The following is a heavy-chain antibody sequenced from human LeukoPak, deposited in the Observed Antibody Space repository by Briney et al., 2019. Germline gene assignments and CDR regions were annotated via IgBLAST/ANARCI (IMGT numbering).Heavy chain of an antibody. D-gene: IGHD1-20*01. CDR2: ISGSGGRT. CDR3: AKALLTGTYYYYAMDV. CDR1: GITASSYA. V-gene: IGHV3-23*01. Sequence: GGSLRLSCAASGITASSYAMTWVRQAPGKGLEWVSSISGSGGRTMYADSVKGRFTISRDNSKNTLYLQMNSLRAEDTAVYHCAKALLTGTYYYYAMDVWGQGTTVTVSS. J-gene: IGHJ6*02.